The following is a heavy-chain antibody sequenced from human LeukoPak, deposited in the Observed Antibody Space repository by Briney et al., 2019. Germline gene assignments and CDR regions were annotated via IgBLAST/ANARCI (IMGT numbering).Heavy chain of an antibody. J-gene: IGHJ4*02. V-gene: IGHV1-2*02. CDR2: INPNSGGT. CDR3: ARIWFGELLENYFDY. CDR1: GYTFTGYY. Sequence: GASVKVSCKASGYTFTGYYMHWVRQAPGQGLEWMGWINPNSGGTNYAQKFQGRVTMTRDTSISTAYMELSRLRSDDTAVYYCARIWFGELLENYFDYWGQGTLVTVSS. D-gene: IGHD3-10*01.